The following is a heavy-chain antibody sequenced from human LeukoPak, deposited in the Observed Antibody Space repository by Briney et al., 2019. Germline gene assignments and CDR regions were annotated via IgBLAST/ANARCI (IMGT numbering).Heavy chain of an antibody. D-gene: IGHD6-13*01. CDR3: ASQGSSSWWDYTYYFDY. J-gene: IGHJ4*02. CDR2: IYYSGST. Sequence: SETLSLTCTVSGGSISSSSYYWGWIRQPPGKGLEWIGSIYYSGSTYYNPSLKSRVTISVDTSKNQFSLKLSSVTAADTAVYYCASQGSSSWWDYTYYFDYWGQGTLVTVSS. V-gene: IGHV4-39*01. CDR1: GGSISSSSYY.